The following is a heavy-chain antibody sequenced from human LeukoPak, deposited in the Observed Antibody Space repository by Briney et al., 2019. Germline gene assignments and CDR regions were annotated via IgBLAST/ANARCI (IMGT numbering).Heavy chain of an antibody. J-gene: IGHJ4*02. CDR1: GGSFSGYY. CDR2: INHSGST. CDR3: ARGRLLWFGELLSSYYFDY. V-gene: IGHV4-34*01. D-gene: IGHD3-10*01. Sequence: PSETLSLTCAVYGGSFSGYYWSWIRQPPGKGLEWIGEINHSGSTNYNPSLKSRVTISVDTSKNQFSLKLSSVTAADTAVYYYARGRLLWFGELLSSYYFDYWGQGTLVTVSS.